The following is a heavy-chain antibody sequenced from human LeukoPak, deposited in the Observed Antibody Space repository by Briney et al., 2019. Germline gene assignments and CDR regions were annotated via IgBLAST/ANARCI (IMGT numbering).Heavy chain of an antibody. Sequence: SETLSLTCTVSGGSISSYYWSWIRQPPGKGLEWIGYIYYSGSTNYNPSLKSRVTISVDTSKNQFSLKLSSVTAADTVVYYCARGGSSGYYLGYWGQGTLVTVSS. CDR2: IYYSGST. CDR3: ARGGSSGYYLGY. V-gene: IGHV4-59*01. J-gene: IGHJ4*02. D-gene: IGHD3-22*01. CDR1: GGSISSYY.